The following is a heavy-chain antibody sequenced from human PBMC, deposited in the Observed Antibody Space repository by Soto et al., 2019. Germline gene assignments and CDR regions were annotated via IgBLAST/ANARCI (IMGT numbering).Heavy chain of an antibody. V-gene: IGHV3-7*01. J-gene: IGHJ4*01. CDR1: GFTFGRYW. Sequence: EVQLEESGGGLVQPGGSLRLSCAASGFTFGRYWMSWVRQAPGMGPEWLATIKWDASEKKYVDSVNGRFTTSRDNAKNELHLKTYSLRDEGSAVYYCARDLGYGSRASVNHYLDCWGQGTLVTVSS. CDR2: IKWDASEK. CDR3: ARDLGYGSRASVNHYLDC. D-gene: IGHD3-10*01.